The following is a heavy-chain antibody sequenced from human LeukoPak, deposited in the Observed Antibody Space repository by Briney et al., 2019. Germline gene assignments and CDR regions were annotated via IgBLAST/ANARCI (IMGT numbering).Heavy chain of an antibody. Sequence: GGSLRLSCAASGLTFDDYAMHWVRQAPGKGLEWVSGISWNSGSIGYADSVKGRFTISRDDARNSLYLQMNSLRADDTAVYYCARATRNGYDYWGQGTLVTVSS. CDR2: ISWNSGSI. CDR1: GLTFDDYA. D-gene: IGHD5-24*01. J-gene: IGHJ4*02. V-gene: IGHV3-9*01. CDR3: ARATRNGYDY.